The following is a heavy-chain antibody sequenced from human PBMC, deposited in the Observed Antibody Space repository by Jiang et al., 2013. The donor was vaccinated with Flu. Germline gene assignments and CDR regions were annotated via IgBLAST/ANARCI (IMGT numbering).Heavy chain of an antibody. Sequence: LEWMGWINGWAMVTQNIHRSSKGRVTITRDTSASTAYMELSSLRSEDTAVYYCARGALYSGSYSSPAVPPDYWGQGTLVTVSS. J-gene: IGHJ4*02. V-gene: IGHV1-3*01. CDR2: INGWAMVT. D-gene: IGHD3-10*01. CDR3: ARGALYSGSYSSPAVPPDY.